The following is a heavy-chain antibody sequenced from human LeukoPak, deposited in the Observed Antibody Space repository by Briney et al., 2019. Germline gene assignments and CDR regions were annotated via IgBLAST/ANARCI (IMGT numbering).Heavy chain of an antibody. D-gene: IGHD3-22*01. Sequence: PSETLSLTCTVSGYSISSGYYWGWIRQPPGQGLEWIGSIYHSGSTYYNPSLKSRVTISVDTSKNQFSLKLSSVTAADTAVYYCALIVVVIRDNWFDPWGQGTLVTVSS. V-gene: IGHV4-38-2*02. CDR1: GYSISSGYY. CDR2: IYHSGST. J-gene: IGHJ5*02. CDR3: ALIVVVIRDNWFDP.